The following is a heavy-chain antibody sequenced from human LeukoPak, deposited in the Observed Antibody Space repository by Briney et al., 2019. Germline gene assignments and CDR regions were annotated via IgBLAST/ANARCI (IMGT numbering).Heavy chain of an antibody. CDR3: ARDFPARDWFFDL. V-gene: IGHV7-4-1*02. J-gene: IGHJ2*01. CDR1: GYTFTSYS. Sequence: ASVKVSCKASGYTFTSYSMNWVRQAPGQGLEYMGWINANTGNPTYAQGFTGRFVFSLDTSVSTAYLQISSLKAEDTAVYYCARDFPARDWFFDLWGRGTLVAVSS. CDR2: INANTGNP.